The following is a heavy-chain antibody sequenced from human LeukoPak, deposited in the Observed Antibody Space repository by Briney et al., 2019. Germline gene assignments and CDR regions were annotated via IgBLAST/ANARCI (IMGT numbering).Heavy chain of an antibody. D-gene: IGHD2-2*01. CDR3: ARVSPHCSTTSCYPYYFDY. J-gene: IGHJ4*02. CDR2: IEQDGSEK. CDR1: GFTFRDYW. Sequence: PGGSLRLSCAASGFTFRDYWMSWVRQAPGKGLEWVANIEQDGSEKVYVDSGKGRFTISRDNAQNSVFLQMNSPRAEDTAVYYCARVSPHCSTTSCYPYYFDYWGQGTLVTVSS. V-gene: IGHV3-7*01.